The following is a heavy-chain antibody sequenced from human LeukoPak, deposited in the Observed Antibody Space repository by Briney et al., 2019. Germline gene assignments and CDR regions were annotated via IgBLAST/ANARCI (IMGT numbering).Heavy chain of an antibody. CDR1: GGSISSYY. J-gene: IGHJ4*02. CDR3: ARSRSSGSYYTFDY. D-gene: IGHD3-22*01. CDR2: IYTSGST. V-gene: IGHV4-4*07. Sequence: SETLSLTCTVSGGSISSYYWSWIRQPAGNGLEWIGRIYTSGSTNYNPSLKSRVTMSVDTSKNQFSLKLSSVTAADTAVYYCARSRSSGSYYTFDYWGQGTLVTVSS.